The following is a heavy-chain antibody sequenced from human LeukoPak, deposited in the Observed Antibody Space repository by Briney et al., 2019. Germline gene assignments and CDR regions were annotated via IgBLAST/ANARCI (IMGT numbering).Heavy chain of an antibody. J-gene: IGHJ4*02. Sequence: ASVKVSCKASGYTFTSYGISWVRQAPGQGLEWMGWINPNSAATNFAQKFQGRVSMTRDTSITTAYMELSRLRSDDTAVYYCARADLLTGYYILDFWGQGTLVTVSS. CDR2: INPNSAAT. D-gene: IGHD3-9*01. CDR3: ARADLLTGYYILDF. V-gene: IGHV1-2*02. CDR1: GYTFTSYG.